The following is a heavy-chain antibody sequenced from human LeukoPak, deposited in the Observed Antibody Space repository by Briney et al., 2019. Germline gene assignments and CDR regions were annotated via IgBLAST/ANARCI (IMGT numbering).Heavy chain of an antibody. CDR1: GFTFSSYA. D-gene: IGHD5-18*01. J-gene: IGHJ4*02. Sequence: PGGSLRLSCAASGFTFSSYAMSWVRQAPGKGLEWVSAISGSGGSTYYADSVKGRFTISRDNSKNTLYLQMNSLRGEDTALYYCARDENNYGYLNDWGQGTLVTVSS. CDR2: ISGSGGST. CDR3: ARDENNYGYLND. V-gene: IGHV3-23*01.